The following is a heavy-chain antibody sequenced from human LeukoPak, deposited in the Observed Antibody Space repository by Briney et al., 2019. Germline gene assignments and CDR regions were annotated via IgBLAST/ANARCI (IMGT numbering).Heavy chain of an antibody. CDR1: GYSISSGYY. V-gene: IGHV4-38-2*02. J-gene: IGHJ4*02. D-gene: IGHD2-2*01. CDR3: ARDPGVVVVPAAPRGSREVSDY. CDR2: IYHSWST. Sequence: SETLSLTCAVSGYSISSGYYWGWIRHPPGKGLEWIGSIYHSWSTYYNPSPKSLATISVDTYKNHFSLKLSSVTAADTAVYYCARDPGVVVVPAAPRGSREVSDYWGQGTLVTVSS.